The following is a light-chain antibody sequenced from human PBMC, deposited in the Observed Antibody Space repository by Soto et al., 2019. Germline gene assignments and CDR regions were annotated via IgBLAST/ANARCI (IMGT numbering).Light chain of an antibody. CDR3: MQGTHWPWT. Sequence: DVVMTQSPLSLPVTLGQPASISCRSSQSLIHSDGSTYLNWFQQRPGRSPRRLIYEVSDRDSGVPYRFSGSGSGTDFTLKISRVEAEDVGVYYCMQGTHWPWTFGQGTEVEIK. V-gene: IGKV2-30*02. CDR2: EVS. CDR1: QSLIHSDGSTY. J-gene: IGKJ1*01.